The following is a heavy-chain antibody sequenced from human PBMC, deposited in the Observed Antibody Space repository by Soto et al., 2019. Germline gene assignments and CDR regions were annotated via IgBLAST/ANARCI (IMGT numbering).Heavy chain of an antibody. CDR2: ISAYNGNT. CDR3: GRDSGGWYGGDNWFDP. CDR1: GYTFTSYG. D-gene: IGHD6-19*01. V-gene: IGHV1-18*01. J-gene: IGHJ5*02. Sequence: ASVKVSCKASGYTFTSYGISWVRQAPGQGLEWMGWISAYNGNTNYAQKLQGRVTITTDTSTSTAYMELRSLRSDDTAVYYCGRDSGGWYGGDNWFDPWGQGTLVTVSS.